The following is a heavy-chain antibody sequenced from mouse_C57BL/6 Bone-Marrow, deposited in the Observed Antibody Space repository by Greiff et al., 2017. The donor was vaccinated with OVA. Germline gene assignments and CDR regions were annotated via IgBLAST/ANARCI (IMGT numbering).Heavy chain of an antibody. CDR1: GYTFTDYN. V-gene: IGHV1-22*01. CDR3: AILGWFAY. D-gene: IGHD2-10*02. Sequence: VQLKESGPELVKPGASVKMSCKASGYTFTDYNMHWVKQSHGKSLEWIGYINPNNGGTSYNQKFKGKATLTVNKSSSTAYMELRSLTSEDSAVYYCAILGWFAYWGQGTLVTVSA. J-gene: IGHJ3*01. CDR2: INPNNGGT.